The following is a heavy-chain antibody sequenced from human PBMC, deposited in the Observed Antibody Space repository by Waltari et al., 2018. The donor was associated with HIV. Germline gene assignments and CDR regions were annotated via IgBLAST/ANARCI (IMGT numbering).Heavy chain of an antibody. CDR2: ISSSSSDI. Sequence: EVQLVESGGGLVKPGGSLRRSCEDPGLTFRWYTMNWVRQAPGKGLEWVSSISSSSSDIYYAVSVKGRFTISRDNAKNSLFLQMSSLRAEDMAVYYCARASRGVAVAGFDYWGQGILVTVSS. V-gene: IGHV3-21*01. CDR3: ARASRGVAVAGFDY. D-gene: IGHD6-19*01. J-gene: IGHJ4*02. CDR1: GLTFRWYT.